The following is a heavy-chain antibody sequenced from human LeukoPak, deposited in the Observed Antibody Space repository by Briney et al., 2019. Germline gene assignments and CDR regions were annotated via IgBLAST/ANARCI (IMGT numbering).Heavy chain of an antibody. D-gene: IGHD3-10*01. J-gene: IGHJ4*02. CDR1: GFTFSSYS. CDR2: ISSSSSYI. CDR3: ARECVSHYSGSGSFYGGIDS. V-gene: IGHV3-21*04. Sequence: GGSLRLSCAASGFTFSSYSMNWVRQAPGKGLEWVSSISSSSSYIYYADSVKGRFTISRDNSEHTVHLQMNSLRVEDTAIYYCARECVSHYSGSGSFYGGIDSWGQGTLVTVSS.